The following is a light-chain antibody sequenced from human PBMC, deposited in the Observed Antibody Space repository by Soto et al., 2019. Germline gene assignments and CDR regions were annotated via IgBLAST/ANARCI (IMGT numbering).Light chain of an antibody. CDR3: QHYGSEGT. CDR2: GAS. Sequence: VLTQSPATLSVSPGERVTLSCRASQSVATNLAWYQQKPDQAPRLLMYGASNRATGIPDRFSGSGSGTDFTLTISRLEPEDFAVYYRQHYGSEGTFGPGTKVDIK. CDR1: QSVATN. V-gene: IGKV3-20*01. J-gene: IGKJ3*01.